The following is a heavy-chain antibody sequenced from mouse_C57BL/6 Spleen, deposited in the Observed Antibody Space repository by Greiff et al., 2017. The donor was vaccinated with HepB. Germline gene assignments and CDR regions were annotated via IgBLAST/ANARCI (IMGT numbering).Heavy chain of an antibody. V-gene: IGHV1-81*01. CDR2: IYPRSGNT. Sequence: QVQLQQSGAELARPGASVKLSCKASGYTFTSYGISWVKQRTGQGLEWIGEIYPRSGNTYYNEKFKGKATLTADKSSSTAYMELRSLTSEDSAVYFCARERGYYGSSWDFDYWGQGTTLTVSS. D-gene: IGHD1-1*01. CDR1: GYTFTSYG. CDR3: ARERGYYGSSWDFDY. J-gene: IGHJ2*01.